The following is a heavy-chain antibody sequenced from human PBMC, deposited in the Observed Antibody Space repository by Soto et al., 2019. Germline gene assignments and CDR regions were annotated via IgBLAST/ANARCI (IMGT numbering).Heavy chain of an antibody. D-gene: IGHD6-19*01. CDR3: AKKSRRSGWYGEVY. CDR1: GFTFSSYA. J-gene: IGHJ4*02. V-gene: IGHV3-23*01. Sequence: GGSLRLSCAASGFTFSSYAMSWVRQAPGKGLEWVSAISGSGGSTYYADSVKGRFTISRDNSKNTLYLQMNSLRAEDTAVYYCAKKSRRSGWYGEVYWGQGTLVTVSS. CDR2: ISGSGGST.